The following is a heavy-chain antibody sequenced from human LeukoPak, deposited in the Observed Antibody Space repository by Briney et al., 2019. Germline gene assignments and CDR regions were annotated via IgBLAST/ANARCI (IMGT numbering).Heavy chain of an antibody. CDR3: ARYYSGNSPPHYNWFDP. V-gene: IGHV1-69*05. CDR2: IIPIFGTA. D-gene: IGHD4-23*01. J-gene: IGHJ5*02. Sequence: ASVKVSCKASGGTFSSYAISWVRQAPGQGLEWMGGIIPIFGTANYAQKFQGRVTITTDESTSTAYMELSSLRSEDTAVYYCARYYSGNSPPHYNWFDPWGQGTLVTVSS. CDR1: GGTFSSYA.